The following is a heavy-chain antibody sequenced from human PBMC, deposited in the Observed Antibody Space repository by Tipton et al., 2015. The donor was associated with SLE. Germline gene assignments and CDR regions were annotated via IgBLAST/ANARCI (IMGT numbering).Heavy chain of an antibody. CDR1: RASIRSYY. D-gene: IGHD6-13*01. CDR3: ARLLVAAGTTWFDP. CDR2: IYYDGST. V-gene: IGHV4-59*01. J-gene: IGHJ5*02. Sequence: LRLSCTVSRASIRSYYWGWIRQPPGKGLEYIGYIYYDGSTNYNPSLKSRVTISVDTSKNKFSLKLNSMTAADTAVYYCARLLVAAGTTWFDPWGQGTLVTVSS.